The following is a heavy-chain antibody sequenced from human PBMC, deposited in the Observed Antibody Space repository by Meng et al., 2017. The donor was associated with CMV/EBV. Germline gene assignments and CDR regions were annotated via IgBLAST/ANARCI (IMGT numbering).Heavy chain of an antibody. D-gene: IGHD2-2*01. CDR2: IIPIFGTA. J-gene: IGHJ4*02. V-gene: IGHV1-69*05. Sequence: SVKVSCKASGGTFSSYAISWVRQAPGQGLEWMGGIIPIFGTANYAQKFQGRVTITTDESTSTAYMELSSLRSEDTAVYYRAREKHKYQLRRAAFDYWGQGTLVTVSS. CDR3: AREKHKYQLRRAAFDY. CDR1: GGTFSSYA.